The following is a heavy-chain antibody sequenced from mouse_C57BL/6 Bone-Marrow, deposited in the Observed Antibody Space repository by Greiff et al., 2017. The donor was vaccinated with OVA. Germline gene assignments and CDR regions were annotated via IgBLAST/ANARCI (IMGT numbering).Heavy chain of an antibody. Sequence: VQVVESGAELARPGASVKLSCKASGYTFTSYGISWVKQRTGQGLEWIGEIYPRSGNTYYNEKFKGKATLTADKSSSTAYMELRSLTSEDSAVYFCARERSYYGYDGYFDVWGTGTTVTVSS. D-gene: IGHD2-2*01. CDR2: IYPRSGNT. CDR1: GYTFTSYG. V-gene: IGHV1-81*01. CDR3: ARERSYYGYDGYFDV. J-gene: IGHJ1*03.